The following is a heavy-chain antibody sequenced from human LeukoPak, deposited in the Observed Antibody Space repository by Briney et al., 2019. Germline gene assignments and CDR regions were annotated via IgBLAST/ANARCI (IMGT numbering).Heavy chain of an antibody. CDR2: IIPSGGST. D-gene: IGHD1-26*01. V-gene: IGHV1-46*01. Sequence: EASVKVSCKASGYTFTSHYIHWVRQAPGQGLEWMGVIIPSGGSTSYAQKFQDRATLTRDMSTTTVYMELSSLRSEDTAMYYCTRTVGSYFDYWGQGTLVTVSS. CDR1: GYTFTSHY. J-gene: IGHJ4*02. CDR3: TRTVGSYFDY.